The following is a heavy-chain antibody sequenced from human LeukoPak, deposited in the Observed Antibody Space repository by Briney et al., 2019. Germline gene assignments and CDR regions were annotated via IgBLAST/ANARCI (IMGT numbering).Heavy chain of an antibody. D-gene: IGHD3-10*01. J-gene: IGHJ4*02. CDR3: ASLWGSGSYYNQIDY. CDR1: GYIFTKYG. V-gene: IGHV1-18*01. CDR2: ISAYDGYT. Sequence: GASVKISCKASGYIFTKYGFTWVRQAPGQGLEWMGWISAYDGYTNHAQKFQGRVTMTTDVSTSTAYMELSSLRSEDTAVYYCASLWGSGSYYNQIDYWGQGTLVTVSS.